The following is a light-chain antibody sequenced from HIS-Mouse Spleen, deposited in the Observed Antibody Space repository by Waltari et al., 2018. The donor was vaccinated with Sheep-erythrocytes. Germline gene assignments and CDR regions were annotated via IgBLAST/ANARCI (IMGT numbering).Light chain of an antibody. CDR3: QQYYSTLLT. J-gene: IGKJ4*01. CDR2: KAS. Sequence: DIQMTQSPSTLSDSVGDRVTITCRASQSISSWLAWYQQKPGKAPKLLIYKASSLESGVPSRFSGSGSGTEFTLTISSLQAEDVAVYYCQQYYSTLLTFGGGTKVEIK. CDR1: QSISSW. V-gene: IGKV1-5*03.